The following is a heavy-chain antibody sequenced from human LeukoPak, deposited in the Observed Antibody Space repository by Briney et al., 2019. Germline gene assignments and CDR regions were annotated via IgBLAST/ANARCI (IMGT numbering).Heavy chain of an antibody. CDR3: ARDLAHYYDRNYD. CDR1: GFTFSIYS. D-gene: IGHD3-22*01. J-gene: IGHJ4*02. CDR2: IDSSSYNI. Sequence: GGSLRLSCAASGFTFSIYSMNWVRQAPGKGLEWVSSIDSSSYNIYYADSVKGRFTISRDNAQSSVFLQMNSLRAEDTAVYYCARDLAHYYDRNYDWGQGTLVTVSS. V-gene: IGHV3-21*01.